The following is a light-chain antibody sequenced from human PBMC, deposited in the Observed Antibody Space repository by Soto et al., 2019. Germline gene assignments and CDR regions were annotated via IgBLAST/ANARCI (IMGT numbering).Light chain of an antibody. CDR2: EVS. CDR1: SSDVGGYIF. V-gene: IGLV2-14*01. CDR3: TSYTCSSTLDVV. Sequence: QSALTQPASVSGSPGQSITISCTGTSSDVGGYIFVSCYQQHPGKPPTLMIYEVSNRPPGVSSRSSGSKSGNTASLTISGLQGEDDADYYCTSYTCSSTLDVVFGGGTKLTVL. J-gene: IGLJ2*01.